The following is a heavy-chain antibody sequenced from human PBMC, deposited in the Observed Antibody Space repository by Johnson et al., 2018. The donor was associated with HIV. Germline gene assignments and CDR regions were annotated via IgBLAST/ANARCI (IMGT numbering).Heavy chain of an antibody. CDR1: GFTFSSYA. Sequence: VQLVESGGGVVQPGRSLRLSCAASGFTFSSYAMHWVRQAPGKGLEWVSAISGSGGSTYYADSVTGRFTISRDNSKNTLYLQMNSLRAEDTAVYYCAKDVIVVVPAAQDAFDIWGQGTMVTVYS. V-gene: IGHV3-23*04. D-gene: IGHD2-2*01. CDR3: AKDVIVVVPAAQDAFDI. J-gene: IGHJ3*02. CDR2: ISGSGGST.